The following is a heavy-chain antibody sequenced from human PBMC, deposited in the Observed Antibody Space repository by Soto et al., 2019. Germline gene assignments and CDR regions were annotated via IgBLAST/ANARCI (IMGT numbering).Heavy chain of an antibody. CDR3: ARDGAPYCSGRSCPASFWFDP. V-gene: IGHV1-69*08. Sequence: QVQLVQSGAEVKKPGSSVKVSCKASGGTFSSYTISWVRQAPGQGLEWMGRIIPILGIANYAQKFQGRVTITADKSTSTAYMELSSLRSEDTAVYYCARDGAPYCSGRSCPASFWFDPWGQGTLSPSPQ. D-gene: IGHD2-15*01. CDR1: GGTFSSYT. J-gene: IGHJ5*02. CDR2: IIPILGIA.